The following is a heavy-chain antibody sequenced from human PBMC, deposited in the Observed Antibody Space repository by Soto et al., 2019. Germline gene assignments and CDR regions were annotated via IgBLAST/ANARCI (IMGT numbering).Heavy chain of an antibody. J-gene: IGHJ4*02. CDR1: VFTVNNHT. V-gene: IGHV3-43*01. CDR3: AKEKYRSFDY. CDR2: ITWDGGST. D-gene: IGHD2-2*02. Sequence: WWSLRLSCSGSVFTVNNHTMHWFRQIPGRGLEWVSLITWDGGSTFYADSVKGRFTISRDNSKNFVYLQMNSLRTEDTALDFCAKEKYRSFDYWGQGAQVTVSS.